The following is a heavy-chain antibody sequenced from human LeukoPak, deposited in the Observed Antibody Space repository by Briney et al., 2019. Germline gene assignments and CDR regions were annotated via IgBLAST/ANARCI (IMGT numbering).Heavy chain of an antibody. D-gene: IGHD3-10*01. J-gene: IGHJ4*02. CDR2: IYYSGST. V-gene: IGHV4-30-4*01. CDR1: GGSISSGDSF. CDR3: AREKRGRYYGSGSYYGLGQHFDY. Sequence: SETLSLTCTVSGGSISSGDSFWSWIRQPPGEGLEWIGYIYYSGSTYYNLSLKSRVTISVDTSKNQFSLKLSSVTAADTAVYYCAREKRGRYYGSGSYYGLGQHFDYWGQGTLVTVSS.